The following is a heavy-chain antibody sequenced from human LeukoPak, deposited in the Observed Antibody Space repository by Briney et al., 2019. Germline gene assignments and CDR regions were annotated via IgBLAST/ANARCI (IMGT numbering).Heavy chain of an antibody. V-gene: IGHV1-2*02. CDR3: ARDLELWSPGDY. Sequence: GASVKVSCKASGYTFTGYYMHWVRQAPGQGLEWMGWINPNSGGANYAQKFQGRVTMTRDTSISTAYMELSRLRSDDTAVYYCARDLELWSPGDYWGQGTLVTVSS. CDR2: INPNSGGA. D-gene: IGHD5-18*01. CDR1: GYTFTGYY. J-gene: IGHJ4*02.